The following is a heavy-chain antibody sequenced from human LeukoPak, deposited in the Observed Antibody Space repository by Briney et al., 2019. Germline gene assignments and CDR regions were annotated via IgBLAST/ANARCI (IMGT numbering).Heavy chain of an antibody. Sequence: TLSLTCTVSGGSISSGGYYWRWIRQHPGKGLEWIGYIYYSGSTYYNPSLKSRVTISVDTSKNQFSLKLSSVTAADTAVYYCARAFEYSSSYYYYGMDVWGQGTTVTVSS. D-gene: IGHD6-6*01. V-gene: IGHV4-31*03. J-gene: IGHJ6*02. CDR2: IYYSGST. CDR3: ARAFEYSSSYYYYGMDV. CDR1: GGSISSGGYY.